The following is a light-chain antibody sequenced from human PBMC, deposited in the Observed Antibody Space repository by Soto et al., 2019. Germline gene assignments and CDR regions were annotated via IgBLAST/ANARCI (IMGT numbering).Light chain of an antibody. CDR1: QSVSSN. V-gene: IGKV3-15*01. Sequence: EVVMTQSPATLSVSPGERATLSCRASQSVSSNLAWYHQKPGQAPRLLIYGASTRATDIPARFSGSGSGTEFTLTISSLQPDDFATYYCQHYNSYSEAFGQGTKVDIK. CDR3: QHYNSYSEA. CDR2: GAS. J-gene: IGKJ1*01.